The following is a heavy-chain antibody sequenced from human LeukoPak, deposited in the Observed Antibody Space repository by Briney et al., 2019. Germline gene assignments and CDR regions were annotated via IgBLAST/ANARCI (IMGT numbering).Heavy chain of an antibody. CDR2: ISSSGSTI. Sequence: PGGSLRLSCAASGFTFGSYEMNWVRQAPGKGLEWVSYISSSGSTIYYADSVKGRFTISRDNAKNSLYLQMNSLRAEDTAVYYCARAESGYVEENYYYYYMDVWGKGTTVTVSS. CDR3: ARAESGYVEENYYYYYMDV. D-gene: IGHD5-12*01. V-gene: IGHV3-48*03. CDR1: GFTFGSYE. J-gene: IGHJ6*03.